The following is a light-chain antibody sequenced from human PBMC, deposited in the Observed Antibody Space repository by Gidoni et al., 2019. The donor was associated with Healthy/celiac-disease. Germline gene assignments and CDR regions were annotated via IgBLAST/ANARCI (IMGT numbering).Light chain of an antibody. CDR3: QQSYSTEWT. J-gene: IGKJ1*01. CDR2: AAS. Sequence: DIQMTQSPSSLSASVGDRVTITCRASQSISSYLNWYQQKPGKAPKLLIYAASSLQSGVPSRFSGSGSGTDFTLTISSLQPEDFATYYCQQSYSTEWTFXHXTKVXIK. V-gene: IGKV1-39*01. CDR1: QSISSY.